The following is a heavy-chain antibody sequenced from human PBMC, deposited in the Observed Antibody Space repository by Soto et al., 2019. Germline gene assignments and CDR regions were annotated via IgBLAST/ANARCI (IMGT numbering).Heavy chain of an antibody. CDR3: AKERWLVHAFDI. Sequence: GGSLRLSCAASGFTFSSYGMHWVRQAPGKGLEWVAVISYDGSNKYYADSVKGRFTISRDNSKNTLYLQMNSLRAEDTAVYYCAKERWLVHAFDIWGQGTMVTVS. CDR2: ISYDGSNK. D-gene: IGHD6-19*01. V-gene: IGHV3-30*18. J-gene: IGHJ3*02. CDR1: GFTFSSYG.